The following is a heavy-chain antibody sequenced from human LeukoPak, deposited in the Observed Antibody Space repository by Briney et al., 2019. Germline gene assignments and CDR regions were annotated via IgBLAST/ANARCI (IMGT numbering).Heavy chain of an antibody. CDR1: GGTFSSYA. CDR3: ARGGGVPYFDY. CDR2: IIPILGIA. V-gene: IGHV1-69*04. D-gene: IGHD3-16*01. Sequence: SVKVSCKASGGTFSSYAISWVRQAPGQGLEWMGRIIPILGIANYAQKFQGRVTITADKSTSTAYMELSSLRSEDTAVYYCARGGGVPYFDYWGQGTLVTVSS. J-gene: IGHJ4*02.